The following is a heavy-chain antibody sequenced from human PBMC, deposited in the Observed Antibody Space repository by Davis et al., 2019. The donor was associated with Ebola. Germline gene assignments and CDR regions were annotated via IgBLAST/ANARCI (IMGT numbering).Heavy chain of an antibody. J-gene: IGHJ6*02. D-gene: IGHD3-10*01. CDR2: INHSGST. CDR1: GGSFSGYY. Sequence: MPGGSLRLSCAVYGGSFSGYYWSWIRQPPGKGLEWIGEINHSGSTNYNPSLKSRVTISVDTSKNQFSLKLSSVTAADTAVYYCARPGLTYYGMDVWGQGTTVTVSS. V-gene: IGHV4-34*01. CDR3: ARPGLTYYGMDV.